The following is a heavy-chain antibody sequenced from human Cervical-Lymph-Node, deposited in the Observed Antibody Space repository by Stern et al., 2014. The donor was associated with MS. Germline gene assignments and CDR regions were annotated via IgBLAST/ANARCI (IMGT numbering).Heavy chain of an antibody. CDR1: GFTFSSYG. CDR2: ISYDGSDT. V-gene: IGHV3-30*18. Sequence: VQLVESGGGVVQPGRSLRLTCTVSGFTFSSYGMPWVRLAPGKGLEWVSVISYDGSDTYYAESVKGRFTISRDNSKNTLYLEMRSLRPEDTAVYYCVKRGITEVRGVRLGDYWGPGTLVIVSS. CDR3: VKRGITEVRGVRLGDY. J-gene: IGHJ4*02. D-gene: IGHD3-10*01.